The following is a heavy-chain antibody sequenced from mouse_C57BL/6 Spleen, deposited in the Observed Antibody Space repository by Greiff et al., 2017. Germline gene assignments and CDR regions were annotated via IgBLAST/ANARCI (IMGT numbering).Heavy chain of an antibody. V-gene: IGHV1-26*01. D-gene: IGHD1-1*01. CDR1: GYTFTDYY. Sequence: VHVKQSGPELVKPGASVKISCKASGYTFTDYYMNWVKQSHGKSLEWIGDINPNNGGTSYNQKFKGKATLTVDKSSSTAYMELRSLTSEDSAVYYCARRGYYGSSAFDYWGQGTTLTVSS. CDR2: INPNNGGT. J-gene: IGHJ2*01. CDR3: ARRGYYGSSAFDY.